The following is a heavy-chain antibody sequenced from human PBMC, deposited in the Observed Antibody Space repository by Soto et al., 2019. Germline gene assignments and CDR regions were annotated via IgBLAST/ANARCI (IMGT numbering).Heavy chain of an antibody. D-gene: IGHD3-3*01. Sequence: ASVKVSCKASGYTFTSYDINWVRQATGQGLEWMGWMNPNSGNTGYAQKFQGRVTMTRNTSISTAYMELSSLRPEDTAVYYCARDVSYFWGGYYSWFDLWGQGTLVIVSS. CDR2: MNPNSGNT. V-gene: IGHV1-8*01. CDR3: ARDVSYFWGGYYSWFDL. CDR1: GYTFTSYD. J-gene: IGHJ5*02.